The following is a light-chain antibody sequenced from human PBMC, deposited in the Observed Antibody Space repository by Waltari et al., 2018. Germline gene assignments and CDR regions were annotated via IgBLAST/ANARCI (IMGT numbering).Light chain of an antibody. V-gene: IGLV4-69*01. CDR1: SGHSSYA. J-gene: IGLJ2*01. Sequence: QLVLTQSPSASASLRASVKLTCTLSSGHSSYAIPRHPQQPEKGPRYLMKLNSDGSHSKGDGIPDRFSGSSSGAERYLTISSLQSEDEADYYCQTWGTGIQVFGGGTKLTVL. CDR3: QTWGTGIQV. CDR2: LNSDGSH.